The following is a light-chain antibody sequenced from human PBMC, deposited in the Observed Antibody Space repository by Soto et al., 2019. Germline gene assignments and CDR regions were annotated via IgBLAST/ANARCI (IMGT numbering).Light chain of an antibody. J-gene: IGKJ1*01. Sequence: DLQMTQSPSTLSAFVGERVTITCRASQYVSSSLAWYQQKPGKAPKLLIYKTSILESGVPSRFSGSASGTEFALYISSLQPDDFATYWCQQYNTYPWTFGQGTKVEIK. CDR3: QQYNTYPWT. CDR2: KTS. V-gene: IGKV1-5*03. CDR1: QYVSSS.